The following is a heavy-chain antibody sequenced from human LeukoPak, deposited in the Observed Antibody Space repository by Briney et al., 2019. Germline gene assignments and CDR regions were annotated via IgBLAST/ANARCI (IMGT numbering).Heavy chain of an antibody. J-gene: IGHJ6*03. CDR2: INHSGST. D-gene: IGHD3-3*01. V-gene: IGHV4-34*01. CDR3: ARGITIFGVAGDYYYYYMDV. Sequence: SETLSLTCTVSGGSISSYYWSWIRQPPGKGLEWIGEINHSGSTNYNPSLKSRVTISVDTSKNQFSLKLSSVTAADTAVYYCARGITIFGVAGDYYYYYMDVWGKGTTVTVSS. CDR1: GGSISSYY.